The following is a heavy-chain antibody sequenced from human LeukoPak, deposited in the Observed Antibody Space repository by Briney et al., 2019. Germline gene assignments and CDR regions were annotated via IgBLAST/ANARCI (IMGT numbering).Heavy chain of an antibody. CDR3: ARLSWGYYRSGSSYYYYMDV. J-gene: IGHJ6*03. D-gene: IGHD3-10*01. CDR2: IYPGDSDT. CDR1: GYSFTSYW. Sequence: PGESLKISCKGSGYSFTSYWIGWVRQMPGKGLEWMGIIYPGDSDTRYSPSFQGQVTISADKSISTAYLQWSSLKASDTAMYYCARLSWGYYRSGSSYYYYMDVWGKGTTVTVSS. V-gene: IGHV5-51*03.